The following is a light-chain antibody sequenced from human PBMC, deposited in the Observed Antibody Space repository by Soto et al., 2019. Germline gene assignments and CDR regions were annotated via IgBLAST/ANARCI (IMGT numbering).Light chain of an antibody. CDR1: QGINNY. CDR2: DAS. V-gene: IGKV1-9*01. J-gene: IGKJ4*01. Sequence: DIQLTQSPSFLSASVGDRVTITCRASQGINNYLAWYQQKPGKAPNLLIYDASNLESGVPSRFSGSGSGTEFTLTISSLQPEDFATYYCQQYNSYPFTFGGGTKVELK. CDR3: QQYNSYPFT.